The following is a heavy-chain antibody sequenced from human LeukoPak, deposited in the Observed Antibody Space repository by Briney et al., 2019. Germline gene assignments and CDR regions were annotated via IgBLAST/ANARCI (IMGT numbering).Heavy chain of an antibody. D-gene: IGHD3/OR15-3a*01. J-gene: IGHJ5*02. V-gene: IGHV3-30*03. Sequence: GGSLRLSCAASGFTFSSYGMHWVRQAPGKGLEWVAVMSFDGSNKYYADSVKGRFTISRDNSKNTLYLQMNSLRAEDTAVYYCARDYDFWGNNWFDPWGQGTLVTVSS. CDR2: MSFDGSNK. CDR3: ARDYDFWGNNWFDP. CDR1: GFTFSSYG.